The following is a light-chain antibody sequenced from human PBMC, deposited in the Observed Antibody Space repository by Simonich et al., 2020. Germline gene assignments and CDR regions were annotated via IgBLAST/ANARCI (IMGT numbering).Light chain of an antibody. V-gene: IGLV3-1*01. CDR1: KLGDKY. J-gene: IGLJ2*01. CDR2: QDS. CDR3: QAWDSSVV. Sequence: SYELTQPPSVSVSPGQTASITCSGDKLGDKYACWYHQKPGQSPVLVIHQDSKRPSGIPERFSGSNSGNTATLTISGTQAMDEADYYCQAWDSSVVFGGGTKLTVL.